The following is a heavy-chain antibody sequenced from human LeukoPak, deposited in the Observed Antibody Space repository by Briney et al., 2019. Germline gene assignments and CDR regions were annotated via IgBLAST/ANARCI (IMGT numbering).Heavy chain of an antibody. CDR2: IYHSGST. CDR3: ARVPGTTVVTHGAFDI. D-gene: IGHD4-23*01. CDR1: GGSISSGGYS. V-gene: IGHV4-30-2*01. Sequence: SETLSLTCTVSGGSISSGGYSWSWIRQPPGTGLEWIGYIYHSGSTYYNPSLKSRVTISVDRSKNQFSLKLSSVTAADTAVYYCARVPGTTVVTHGAFDIWGQGTMVTVSS. J-gene: IGHJ3*02.